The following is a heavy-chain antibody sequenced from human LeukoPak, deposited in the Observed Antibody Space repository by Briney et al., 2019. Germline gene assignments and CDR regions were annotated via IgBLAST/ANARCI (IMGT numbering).Heavy chain of an antibody. J-gene: IGHJ4*02. CDR3: ARFTVVTPRGSV. V-gene: IGHV3-74*01. CDR2: MNGDGSST. D-gene: IGHD4-23*01. CDR1: GFTLSSYW. Sequence: GGSLRLSCAASGFTLSSYWMHWVRQAPGKDPVWVSRMNGDGSSTSYADSVKGRFTISRDDAKNTLYLQMNSLRAEDTAVYYCARFTVVTPRGSVWGQGTLVTVSS.